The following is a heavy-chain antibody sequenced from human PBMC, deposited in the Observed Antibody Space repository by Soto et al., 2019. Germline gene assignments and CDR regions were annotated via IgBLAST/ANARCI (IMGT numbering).Heavy chain of an antibody. J-gene: IGHJ6*02. CDR3: ASLGYCTSTSCQTRYYYYGMDV. CDR1: GFTFSNYG. V-gene: IGHV3-30*03. Sequence: VQLVESGGGLVRPGGSLTLSCAASGFTFSNYGMHWVRQAPGKGLESVAVISSDGSNKYYADSVKGRFTISRDNSRNTLYLQMNSLGAEDTAVYYCASLGYCTSTSCQTRYYYYGMDVWGQGTAVTVSS. D-gene: IGHD2-2*01. CDR2: ISSDGSNK.